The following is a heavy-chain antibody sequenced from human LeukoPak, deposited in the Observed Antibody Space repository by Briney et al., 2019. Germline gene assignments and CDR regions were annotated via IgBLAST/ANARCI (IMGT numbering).Heavy chain of an antibody. J-gene: IGHJ4*02. CDR3: AKDGGWLRLILTLGY. CDR2: ISYDGSNK. Sequence: GGSLRLSCAASGFTFSSYGMHWVRQAPGKGLEWVAVISYDGSNKYYADSVKGRFTISRDNSKNTLYLQMNSLRAEDTAVYYCAKDGGWLRLILTLGYWGQGTLVTVSS. D-gene: IGHD5-12*01. V-gene: IGHV3-30*18. CDR1: GFTFSSYG.